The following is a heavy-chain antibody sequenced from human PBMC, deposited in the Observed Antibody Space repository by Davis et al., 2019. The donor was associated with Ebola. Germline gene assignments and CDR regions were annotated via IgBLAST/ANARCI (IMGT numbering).Heavy chain of an antibody. D-gene: IGHD5-18*01. CDR1: GFTFSSYA. V-gene: IGHV3-23*01. CDR3: AKERSKGYSYGTGDY. CDR2: ISGSGGST. J-gene: IGHJ4*02. Sequence: GESLKISCAASGFTFSSYAMHWVRQAPGKGLEWVSAISGSGGSTYYADSVKGRFTISRDNSKNTLYLQMNSLRAEDTAVYYCAKERSKGYSYGTGDYWGQGTLVTVSS.